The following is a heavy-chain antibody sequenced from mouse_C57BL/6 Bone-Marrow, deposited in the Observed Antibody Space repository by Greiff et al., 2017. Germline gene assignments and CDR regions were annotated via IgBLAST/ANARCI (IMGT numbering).Heavy chain of an antibody. CDR1: GYAFTNYL. Sequence: QVQLKESGAELVRPGTSVKVSCKASGYAFTNYLIEWVKQRPGQGLEWIGVINPGSGGTNYTEKFKGKATLTADKSSSTAYMQLSSLTSEDSAVYFCARPSYYYGSSSFDYWGQGTTLTVSS. CDR3: ARPSYYYGSSSFDY. D-gene: IGHD1-1*01. V-gene: IGHV1-54*01. J-gene: IGHJ2*01. CDR2: INPGSGGT.